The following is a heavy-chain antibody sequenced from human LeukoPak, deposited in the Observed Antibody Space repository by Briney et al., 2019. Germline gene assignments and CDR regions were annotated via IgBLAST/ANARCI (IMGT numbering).Heavy chain of an antibody. Sequence: PSETLSLTFAVYGGSFSGYYWSWIRQPPGKGLEWIGEINHSGSTNYNPSLKSRVTISVDTSKNQFSLKLSSVTAADTAVYYCARDPFGPGAAARPGWFDPWGQGTLVTVSS. J-gene: IGHJ5*02. CDR2: INHSGST. CDR1: GGSFSGYY. V-gene: IGHV4-34*01. CDR3: ARDPFGPGAAARPGWFDP. D-gene: IGHD6-6*01.